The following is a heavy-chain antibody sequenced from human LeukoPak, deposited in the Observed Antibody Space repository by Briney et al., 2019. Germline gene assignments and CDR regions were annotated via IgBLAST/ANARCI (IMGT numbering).Heavy chain of an antibody. V-gene: IGHV4-4*02. CDR2: IYHSGST. J-gene: IGHJ4*02. D-gene: IGHD6-19*01. CDR1: GVSISSSNW. Sequence: SGTLSLTCAVSGVSISSSNWWSWVRQPPGKGLEWIGEIYHSGSTNYNPSLKSRVTISVDKSKNQFSLKLSSVTAADTAVYYCARVRKQWLAYYFDYWGQGTLVTVSS. CDR3: ARVRKQWLAYYFDY.